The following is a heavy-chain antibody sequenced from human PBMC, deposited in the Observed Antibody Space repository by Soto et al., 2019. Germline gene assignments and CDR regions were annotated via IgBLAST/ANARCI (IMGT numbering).Heavy chain of an antibody. J-gene: IGHJ4*02. V-gene: IGHV3-74*01. D-gene: IGHD3-10*01. Sequence: EVQLAESGGGSVQPGGSLRLSCAASGFTFSSYWMHWVRQVPGKGPVWVSRINGDGSSMAYADFVKGRFTISRDNAKNTLYRQMNSLSAEDTAVYHCVSGAPFDYWGQGALVTVSS. CDR1: GFTFSSYW. CDR2: INGDGSSM. CDR3: VSGAPFDY.